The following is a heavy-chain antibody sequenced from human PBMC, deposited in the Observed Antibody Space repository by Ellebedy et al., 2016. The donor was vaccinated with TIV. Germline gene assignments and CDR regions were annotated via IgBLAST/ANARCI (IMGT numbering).Heavy chain of an antibody. V-gene: IGHV4-59*12. CDR3: ARGGGSYSDY. D-gene: IGHD1-26*01. J-gene: IGHJ4*02. CDR2: IHYSGRT. CDR1: GFTFGSDS. Sequence: GSLRLSCAASGFTFGSDSMNWVRQSPGKGLEWIGSIHYSGRTYYNPSLKSRVTISVDTSRNQFSLRLSSVSAADTAVYYCARGGGSYSDYWGQGILVTVSS.